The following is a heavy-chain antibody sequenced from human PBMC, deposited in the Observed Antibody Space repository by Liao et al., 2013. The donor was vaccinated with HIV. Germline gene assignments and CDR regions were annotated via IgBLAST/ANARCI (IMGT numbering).Heavy chain of an antibody. Sequence: QVQLQESGPGLVKPSQTLSLTCTVSGDPISSGDYYWSWIRQPAGKGQEWIGRVYVGGSSKYNPSLKSRIIMSLETSKNRFSLKLTSVTAADTAVYYCARVKGTFTMVRGVHFDYWGQGTLVTVSS. V-gene: IGHV4-61*02. CDR1: GDPISSGDYY. CDR3: ARVKGTFTMVRGVHFDY. J-gene: IGHJ4*02. CDR2: VYVGGSS. D-gene: IGHD3-10*01.